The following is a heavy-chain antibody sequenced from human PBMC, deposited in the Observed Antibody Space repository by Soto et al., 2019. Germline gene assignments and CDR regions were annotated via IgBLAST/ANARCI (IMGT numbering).Heavy chain of an antibody. D-gene: IGHD6-19*01. V-gene: IGHV3-23*01. J-gene: IGHJ6*03. CDR1: GFTFNTYP. Sequence: GGSLRLSCAASGFTFNTYPMSWVRQAPGKGLEWVSGISTSGSSTYYADSVRGRFSISRDNAENTVYLQINSLRAEDTAVYYSARVWGDLRSGGADYYYYMDVWGKGTTVTVSS. CDR3: ARVWGDLRSGGADYYYYMDV. CDR2: ISTSGSST.